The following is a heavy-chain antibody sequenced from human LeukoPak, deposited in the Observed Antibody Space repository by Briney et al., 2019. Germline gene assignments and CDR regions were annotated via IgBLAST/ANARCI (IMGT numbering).Heavy chain of an antibody. J-gene: IGHJ4*02. Sequence: GASVKVSCKASGGTFSSYAISWVRQAPGQGLEWMGRIIPIFGIANYAQKFQGRVTITADKSTSTAYMELSSLRSEDTAVYYSAREAGIQLWSYFDYWGQGTLVTVSS. V-gene: IGHV1-69*04. CDR1: GGTFSSYA. D-gene: IGHD5-18*01. CDR2: IIPIFGIA. CDR3: AREAGIQLWSYFDY.